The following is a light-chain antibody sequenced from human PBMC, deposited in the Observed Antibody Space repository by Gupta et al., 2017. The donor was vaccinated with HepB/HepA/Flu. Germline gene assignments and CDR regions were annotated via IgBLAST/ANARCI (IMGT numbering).Light chain of an antibody. CDR2: WAS. J-gene: IGKJ2*01. Sequence: DIVMTQSPDSLPVSLGERATINCKSSQSILYSPNNKNYLSWYQQKPGQPPKLLIYWASTRESAVPDRFSGSGSGTDFTLSIISMMAEDVAVYYCHQDEGKAPTFGPGTKLEIK. V-gene: IGKV4-1*01. CDR1: QSILYSPNNKNY. CDR3: HQDEGKAPT.